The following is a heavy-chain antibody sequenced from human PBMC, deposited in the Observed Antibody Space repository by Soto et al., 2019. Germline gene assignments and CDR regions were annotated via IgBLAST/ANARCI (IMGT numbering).Heavy chain of an antibody. V-gene: IGHV2-5*01. CDR3: AHSLVYPRGPYFDY. CDR2: IYWNYDK. D-gene: IGHD1-20*01. Sequence: SGPTLVNPTQTLTLTCTFSGFSLSTSGVGVGWIRQPPGKALEWLALIYWNYDKRYSPSLKSRLTITKDTSKNQVVLTMTNMDPVYTATYYCAHSLVYPRGPYFDYWGQGTLVTVSS. CDR1: GFSLSTSGVG. J-gene: IGHJ4*02.